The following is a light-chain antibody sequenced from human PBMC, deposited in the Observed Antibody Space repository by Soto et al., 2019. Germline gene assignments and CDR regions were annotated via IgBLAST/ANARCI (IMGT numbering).Light chain of an antibody. CDR3: SSYAGSNWYV. CDR1: SSDVGGYNY. Sequence: QSALAQPASVSGSPGQSITISCTGTSSDVGGYNYVSWYQQHPGKVPKLMIYEVSKRPSGVPNRFSGSKSGNTASLTVSGLQTADEADYYCSSYAGSNWYVFGTGTKVTVL. CDR2: EVS. V-gene: IGLV2-14*01. J-gene: IGLJ1*01.